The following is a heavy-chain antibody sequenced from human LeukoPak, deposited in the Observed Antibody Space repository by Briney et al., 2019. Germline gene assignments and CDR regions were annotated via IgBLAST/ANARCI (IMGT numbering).Heavy chain of an antibody. CDR2: INPNSGGT. V-gene: IGHV1-2*06. Sequence: GASVKVSCKASGYTFTGYYMHWVRQAPGQGLEWMGRINPNSGGTNYAQKFQGRVTMTRDTSISTAYMELSRLRSDDTAVYYCAASLYDILTGYYLYFDYWGQGTLVTVSS. J-gene: IGHJ4*02. CDR3: AASLYDILTGYYLYFDY. D-gene: IGHD3-9*01. CDR1: GYTFTGYY.